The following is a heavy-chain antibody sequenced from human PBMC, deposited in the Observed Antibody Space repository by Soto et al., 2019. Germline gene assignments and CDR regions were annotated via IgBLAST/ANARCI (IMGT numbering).Heavy chain of an antibody. CDR2: ISNDGRDK. V-gene: IGHV3-30*04. CDR1: GFTFTTYA. J-gene: IGHJ4*02. Sequence: QVQLVESGGGVVQPGRSLRLSCAASGFTFTTYAIHWVRQAPGKGLEWVAIISNDGRDKYYADSVKGRVTNSRDNSKNTLYLQRSSLRSDDTAVYYCARYHCFGGVRSGYDFDFWGQGTVVTVSS. D-gene: IGHD6-25*01. CDR3: ARYHCFGGVRSGYDFDF.